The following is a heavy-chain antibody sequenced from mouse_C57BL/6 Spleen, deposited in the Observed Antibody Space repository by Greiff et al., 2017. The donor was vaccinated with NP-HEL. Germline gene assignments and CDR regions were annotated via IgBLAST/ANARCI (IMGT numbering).Heavy chain of an antibody. CDR1: GYAFSSYW. D-gene: IGHD3-2*02. Sequence: QVQLQQSGAELVKPGASVKISCKASGYAFSSYWMNWVKQRPGKGLEWIGQIYPGDGDTNYNGKFKGKATLTADKSSSTAYMQLSSLTSEDSAVYFCARLGDSSGYVAMDYWGQGTSVTVSS. J-gene: IGHJ4*01. CDR2: IYPGDGDT. V-gene: IGHV1-80*01. CDR3: ARLGDSSGYVAMDY.